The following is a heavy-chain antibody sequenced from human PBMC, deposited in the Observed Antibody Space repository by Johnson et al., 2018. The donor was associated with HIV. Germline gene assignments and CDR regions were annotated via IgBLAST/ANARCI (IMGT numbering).Heavy chain of an antibody. D-gene: IGHD6-19*01. CDR2: ISSDGSNE. CDR1: GFTFSRYG. Sequence: QVQLVESGGGVVQPGGSLRLSCVASGFTFSRYGMQWVRQAPGKGLECVAVISSDGSNEYYADSVKGRFTLSRDNPKNTLYLQMNSLRGEDTAVYYCAKDGPYSSGIDASDIWGQGTVVTVSS. CDR3: AKDGPYSSGIDASDI. V-gene: IGHV3-30*18. J-gene: IGHJ3*02.